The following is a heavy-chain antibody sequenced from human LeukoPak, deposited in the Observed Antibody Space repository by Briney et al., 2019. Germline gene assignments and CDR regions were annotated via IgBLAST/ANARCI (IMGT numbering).Heavy chain of an antibody. V-gene: IGHV5-51*01. D-gene: IGHD1-26*01. CDR2: IYPGDSNA. CDR1: GSIFTNYW. Sequence: GASLQISCKGSGSIFTNYWIGWVRPLPGKALKWMGIIYPGDSNARYSPSFQGQVTISADKSISTAYLQWSSLKASDTAMYYCARRRDLYSGSYYPFDYWGQGTLVTVSS. J-gene: IGHJ4*02. CDR3: ARRRDLYSGSYYPFDY.